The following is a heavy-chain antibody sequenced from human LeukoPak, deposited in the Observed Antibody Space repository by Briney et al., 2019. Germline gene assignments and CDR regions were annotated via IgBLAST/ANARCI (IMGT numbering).Heavy chain of an antibody. Sequence: AGSLRLSCAASGFTISTFAMIWVRQPPGQGLEWVSSIFPSGGEIHYADSVRGRFTISRDNSTSTLSLQMNSLRAGDTAIYYCATYRQVLLPFESWGQGTLVTVSS. V-gene: IGHV3-23*01. CDR2: IFPSGGEI. CDR3: ATYRQVLLPFES. J-gene: IGHJ4*02. CDR1: GFTISTFA. D-gene: IGHD2-8*02.